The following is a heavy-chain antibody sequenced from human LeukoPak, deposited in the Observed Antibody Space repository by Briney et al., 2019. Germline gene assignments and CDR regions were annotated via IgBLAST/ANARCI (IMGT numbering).Heavy chain of an antibody. Sequence: GGSLRLSCAASGFTFSSYEMNWVRQAPGKGLGWVSYISSSGSTIYYADSVKGRFTISRDNAKNSLYLQMNSLRAEDTAVYYCAREAAAGTGWFDPWGQGTLVTVSS. CDR1: GFTFSSYE. CDR3: AREAAAGTGWFDP. V-gene: IGHV3-48*03. J-gene: IGHJ5*02. CDR2: ISSSGSTI. D-gene: IGHD6-13*01.